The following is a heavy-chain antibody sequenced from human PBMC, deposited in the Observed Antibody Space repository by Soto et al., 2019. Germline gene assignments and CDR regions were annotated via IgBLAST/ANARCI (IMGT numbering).Heavy chain of an antibody. V-gene: IGHV1-24*01. CDR2: FDPEDGET. Sequence: ASVKVSCKVSGYTLTELSMHWVRQAPGKGLEWMGGFDPEDGETIYAQKFQGRVTMTEDTSTDTAYMELGSLRSEDTAVYYCATGDYYGSGSYYNYYYYYMDVWGKGTTVTVSS. D-gene: IGHD3-10*01. J-gene: IGHJ6*03. CDR1: GYTLTELS. CDR3: ATGDYYGSGSYYNYYYYYMDV.